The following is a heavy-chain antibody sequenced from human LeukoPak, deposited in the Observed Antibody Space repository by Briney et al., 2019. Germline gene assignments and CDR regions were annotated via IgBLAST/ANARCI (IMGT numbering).Heavy chain of an antibody. V-gene: IGHV3-15*01. CDR3: TKVVDYYYYDMDV. J-gene: IGHJ6*02. CDR2: IKSTKDGGTI. CDR1: GFTFRNAW. D-gene: IGHD2-15*01. Sequence: TGGSLRLSCAASGFTFRNAWMNWVRQAPGRGLEWVGRIKSTKDGGTIDYAAPVKGRFIISRDDSKNTMYLQMNSLKTEDTAVYYCTKVVDYYYYDMDVWGQGTTVTVSS.